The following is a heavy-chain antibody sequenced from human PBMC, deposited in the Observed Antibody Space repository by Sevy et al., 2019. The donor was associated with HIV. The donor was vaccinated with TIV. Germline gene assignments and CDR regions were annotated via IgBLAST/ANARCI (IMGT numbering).Heavy chain of an antibody. CDR1: GYTFIDYY. CDR2: INPNSGAT. J-gene: IGHJ5*02. Sequence: ASVKVSRKASGYTFIDYYIHWARQAPGQALEWMGRINPNSGATNYAQKFQDRVTMTRDTSISTSYMELRRLRSDDTAVYYCAREDYYDASGGWVDPWGQGTLVTVSS. CDR3: AREDYYDASGGWVDP. V-gene: IGHV1-2*06. D-gene: IGHD3-22*01.